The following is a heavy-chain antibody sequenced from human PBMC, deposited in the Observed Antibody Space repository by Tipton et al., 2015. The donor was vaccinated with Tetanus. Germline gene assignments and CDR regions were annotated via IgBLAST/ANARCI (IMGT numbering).Heavy chain of an antibody. Sequence: TLSLTCTVSGGSISSGGYYWSWIRQHPGKGLEWIGYIYYSGSTYYNPSLKGRVTISVDTSKNQFSLKLSSVTAADTAVYYCARATMVRGVLYMDVWGQGTTVTVSS. CDR3: ARATMVRGVLYMDV. CDR2: IYYSGST. D-gene: IGHD3-10*01. V-gene: IGHV4-31*03. CDR1: GGSISSGGYY. J-gene: IGHJ6*02.